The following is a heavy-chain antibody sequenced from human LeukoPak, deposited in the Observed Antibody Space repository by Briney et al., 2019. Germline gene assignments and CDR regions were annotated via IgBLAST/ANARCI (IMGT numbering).Heavy chain of an antibody. J-gene: IGHJ3*02. CDR3: ARDQGLYYDILTGYSSDAFDI. Sequence: ASVKVSCKASGYTFTSYGISWVRQAPGQRLEWMGWISAYNGNTNYAQKLQGRVTMTTDTSTSTAYMELRSLRSDDTAVYYCARDQGLYYDILTGYSSDAFDIWGQGTMVTVSS. V-gene: IGHV1-18*01. CDR2: ISAYNGNT. CDR1: GYTFTSYG. D-gene: IGHD3-9*01.